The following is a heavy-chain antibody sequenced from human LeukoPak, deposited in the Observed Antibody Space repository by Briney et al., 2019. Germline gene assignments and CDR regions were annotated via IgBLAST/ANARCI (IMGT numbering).Heavy chain of an antibody. CDR3: ARVLGYCTNGVCYVFDY. CDR2: MNPNSGNT. V-gene: IGHV1-8*01. Sequence: GASVKVSCKXSGYTFTSYDINWVRQATGQGLEWMGWMNPNSGNTGYAQKFQGRVTTTRNTSISTAYMELSSLRSEDTAVYYCARVLGYCTNGVCYVFDYWGQGTLVTVSS. J-gene: IGHJ4*02. CDR1: GYTFTSYD. D-gene: IGHD2-8*01.